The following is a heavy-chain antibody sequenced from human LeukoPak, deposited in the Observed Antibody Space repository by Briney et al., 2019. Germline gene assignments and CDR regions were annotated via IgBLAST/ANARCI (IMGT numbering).Heavy chain of an antibody. Sequence: ASVKVSCKASGYTFINYYIHWVRQAPGQGLEWMGIINPSAGSTTYAQNFQGRVTMTRDTSTSTVYMELSSLRSEDTAVYYCVRQRDSNWFDPWGQGTLVTVSS. CDR2: INPSAGST. CDR1: GYTFINYY. V-gene: IGHV1-46*01. J-gene: IGHJ5*02. D-gene: IGHD4-11*01. CDR3: VRQRDSNWFDP.